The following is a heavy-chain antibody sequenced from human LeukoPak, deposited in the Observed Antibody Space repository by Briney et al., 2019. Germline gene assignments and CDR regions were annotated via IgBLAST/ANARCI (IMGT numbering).Heavy chain of an antibody. D-gene: IGHD3-3*01. J-gene: IGHJ5*02. V-gene: IGHV1-18*01. CDR1: GYIFTSYG. CDR3: GRDIPWRVDP. Sequence: ASVKVSCKASGYIFTSYGISWVRQAPGQGLEWMGWISTNKGNTNYAQRLQGRVTMTTDTSTSTAYMELRSLRSDDTAIYYCGRDIPWRVDPWGQGTLVTVSS. CDR2: ISTNKGNT.